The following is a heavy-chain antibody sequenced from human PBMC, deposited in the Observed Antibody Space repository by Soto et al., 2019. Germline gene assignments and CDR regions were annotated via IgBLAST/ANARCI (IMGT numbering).Heavy chain of an antibody. J-gene: IGHJ4*02. CDR3: AKALLNSSGWYLDY. Sequence: QVQLVESGGGVVQPGRSLRLSCAASGFTFSSYGMHWVRQAPGKGLEWVAVISYDGSNKYYADSVKGRFTNSRDNSKNTLYLQMNSLRAEDTAVYYCAKALLNSSGWYLDYWGQGTLVTVSS. CDR1: GFTFSSYG. CDR2: ISYDGSNK. D-gene: IGHD6-19*01. V-gene: IGHV3-30*18.